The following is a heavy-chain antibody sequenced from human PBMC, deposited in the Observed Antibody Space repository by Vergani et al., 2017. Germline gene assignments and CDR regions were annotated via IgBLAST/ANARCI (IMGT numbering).Heavy chain of an antibody. Sequence: QVQLVQSGAEVKKPGASVKVSCKASGYTFTSYGISWVRQAPGQGLDWMGWISAYTGNTNYAQKLQGRVTMTTDTSTSTAYMELRSLRSDDTAVYYCARDHIVVVPFDTDVGYYFDYWGQGTLVTVSS. D-gene: IGHD2-2*01. CDR1: GYTFTSYG. CDR3: ARDHIVVVPFDTDVGYYFDY. V-gene: IGHV1-18*04. CDR2: ISAYTGNT. J-gene: IGHJ4*02.